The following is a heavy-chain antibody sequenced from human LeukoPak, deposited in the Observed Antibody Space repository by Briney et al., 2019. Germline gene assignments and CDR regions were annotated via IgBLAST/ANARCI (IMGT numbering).Heavy chain of an antibody. CDR2: IYYSGST. V-gene: IGHV4-39*01. CDR1: GGSISSSSYY. Sequence: SETLSLTCTVSGGSISSSSYYWGWIRQPPGKGLEWIGSIYYSGSTYYNPSLKSRVTISVDTSKNQFSLKLSSVTAADTAVYYCARQLLWFGELLSWRPFDYWGQGTLVTVSS. J-gene: IGHJ4*02. CDR3: ARQLLWFGELLSWRPFDY. D-gene: IGHD3-10*01.